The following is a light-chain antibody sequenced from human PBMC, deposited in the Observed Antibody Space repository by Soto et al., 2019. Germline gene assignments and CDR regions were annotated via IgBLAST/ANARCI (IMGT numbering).Light chain of an antibody. V-gene: IGLV2-8*01. CDR3: SSYAGSTNL. CDR1: SSDVGAYNY. CDR2: EVT. Sequence: QSVLTQPPSASGSPGQSVTISCTGTSSDVGAYNYVSWYQQHPGKAPKLIIYEVTKRPSGVPDRFSGSKSGNTASLTVSGLQADDEADYYCSSYAGSTNLFGTGTKVPS. J-gene: IGLJ1*01.